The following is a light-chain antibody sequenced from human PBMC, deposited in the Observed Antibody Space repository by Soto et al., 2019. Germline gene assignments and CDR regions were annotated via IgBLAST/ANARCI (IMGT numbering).Light chain of an antibody. CDR2: GAS. CDR3: QQYNNWPFPSWT. CDR1: QSVSSN. Sequence: EIVMTQSPATLSVSPGERATLSCRASQSVSSNLAWYQQKPGQAPRLLIYGASTRATGIPARFSGSGSGTEFTLTISRLQSEDFEVYYCQQYNNWPFPSWTFGQCTKVEIK. J-gene: IGKJ1*01. V-gene: IGKV3-15*01.